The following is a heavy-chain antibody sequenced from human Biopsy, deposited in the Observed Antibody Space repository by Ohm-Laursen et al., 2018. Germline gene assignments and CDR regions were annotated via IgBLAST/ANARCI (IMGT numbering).Heavy chain of an antibody. CDR2: IFYSANT. CDR3: ARLGSGDYFPTFFDF. V-gene: IGHV4-31*11. J-gene: IGHJ4*02. D-gene: IGHD5-12*01. CDR1: GVSINGGRYY. Sequence: SETLSLTWAVSGVSINGGRYYWNWIRHHPGKGLEWIGNIFYSANTYYNPSLKSRVTISVDTSKNQFSLELSSVTAADTAVYYCARLGSGDYFPTFFDFWGQGALVTVSS.